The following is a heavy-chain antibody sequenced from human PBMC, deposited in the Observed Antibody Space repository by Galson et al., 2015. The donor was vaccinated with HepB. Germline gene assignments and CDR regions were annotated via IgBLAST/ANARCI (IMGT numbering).Heavy chain of an antibody. D-gene: IGHD3-22*01. Sequence: SVKVSCKASGYTFTNYYMHWVRQAPGQGLEWMGIINPSGGSTNYAQKFQGRVTVTRDTSTSTVYMELSSPRAEDTALYYCAGQPHYDSSGSPYDYWGQGTLVTVSS. CDR3: AGQPHYDSSGSPYDY. V-gene: IGHV1-46*01. CDR2: INPSGGST. CDR1: GYTFTNYY. J-gene: IGHJ4*02.